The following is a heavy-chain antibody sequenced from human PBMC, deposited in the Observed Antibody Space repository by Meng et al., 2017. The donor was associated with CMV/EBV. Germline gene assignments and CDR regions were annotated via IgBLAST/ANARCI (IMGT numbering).Heavy chain of an antibody. V-gene: IGHV1-69*05. Sequence: SVKVSCKASGGTFSSYAISWVRQAPGQGLEWMGGIIPIFGTANYAQKFQGRVTITTDESTSTAYMELSSLRSEDTAVYYCARDRVGATNWFDPWGQGTLVTVSS. CDR2: IIPIFGTA. CDR1: GGTFSSYA. D-gene: IGHD1-26*01. CDR3: ARDRVGATNWFDP. J-gene: IGHJ5*02.